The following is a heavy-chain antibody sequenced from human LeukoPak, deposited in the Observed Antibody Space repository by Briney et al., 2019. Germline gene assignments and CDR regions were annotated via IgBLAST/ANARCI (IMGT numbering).Heavy chain of an antibody. Sequence: SETLSLTCTVSGKSITTHYWTWIRQPPGKGLEWIGYVYDTGSTDYNPSLKSRVTISVDTSKNLFSLRLNSVTAADTAIYYCAREKIAMRAFDSWGQGTLVTVSS. J-gene: IGHJ4*02. V-gene: IGHV4-59*11. CDR3: AREKIAMRAFDS. CDR2: VYDTGST. D-gene: IGHD2-2*01. CDR1: GKSITTHY.